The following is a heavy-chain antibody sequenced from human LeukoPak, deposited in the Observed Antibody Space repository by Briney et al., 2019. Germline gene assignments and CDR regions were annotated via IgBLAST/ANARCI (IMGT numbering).Heavy chain of an antibody. V-gene: IGHV3-9*01. CDR3: ARLSSWVFEI. D-gene: IGHD2-21*02. CDR1: GFTFDDYA. J-gene: IGHJ3*02. CDR2: ISWNSGSI. Sequence: PGGSLRLSCAASGFTFDDYAMHWVRQAPGKGLEWVSGISWNSGSIGYADSVKGRFTISRGNAKNLLYLQMNSLRAEDTAVYFCARLSSWVFEIWGQGTMVTVSS.